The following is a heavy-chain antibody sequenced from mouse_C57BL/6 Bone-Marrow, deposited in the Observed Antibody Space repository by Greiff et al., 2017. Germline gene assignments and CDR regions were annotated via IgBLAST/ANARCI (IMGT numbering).Heavy chain of an antibody. V-gene: IGHV1-47*01. CDR3: ARGGNYGGYYFDY. J-gene: IGHJ2*01. Sequence: QVQLKVSGAELVKPGASVKMSCKASGYTFTTYPIEWMKQNHGKSLEWIGNFHPYNDDTKYNEKFKGKATLTVEKSSSTVYLELSRLTSDDSSVYYCARGGNYGGYYFDYWGQGTTLTVSS. CDR1: GYTFTTYP. D-gene: IGHD2-1*01. CDR2: FHPYNDDT.